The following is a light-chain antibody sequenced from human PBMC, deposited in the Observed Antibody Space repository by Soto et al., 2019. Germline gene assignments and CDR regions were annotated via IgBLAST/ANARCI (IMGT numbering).Light chain of an antibody. CDR3: QQYGSSPPMYT. J-gene: IGKJ2*01. CDR2: DAS. V-gene: IGKV3-20*01. Sequence: EIVLTQSPGTLSLSPGERVTLSCRASQSITNSYLAWYQQKPGQAPRLLIYDASTRATGIPDRFSGSGSGTDFTLTSSRLEPEDFEVYYCQQYGSSPPMYTFGQGTKLEIK. CDR1: QSITNSY.